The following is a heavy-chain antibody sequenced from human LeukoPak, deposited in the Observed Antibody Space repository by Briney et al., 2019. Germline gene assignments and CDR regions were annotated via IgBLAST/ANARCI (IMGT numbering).Heavy chain of an antibody. CDR2: IKQDGSEK. V-gene: IGHV3-7*01. CDR1: GFSFSSDW. D-gene: IGHD2-15*01. J-gene: IGHJ6*02. CDR3: ARAMWVVGGAYYYSGMDV. Sequence: GGSLRLSCAASGFSFSSDWMSWVRQAPGKGLEWVANIKQDGSEKYYVDSVKGRFTISRDNAKTSLYLQMNSLRAEHTVVYYCARAMWVVGGAYYYSGMDVWGQGTTVTVSS.